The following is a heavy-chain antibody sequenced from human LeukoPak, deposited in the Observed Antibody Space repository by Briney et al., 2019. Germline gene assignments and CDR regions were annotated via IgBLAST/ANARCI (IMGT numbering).Heavy chain of an antibody. D-gene: IGHD7-27*01. J-gene: IGHJ3*02. Sequence: ASVKVSCKASGYTFTDYYMHWVRQAPGQGLEWMGWINPNSGGTNYAQKFQARVSMTRDTSISTAYMELSRLKSDDTAVYYCARHNWGNAFDIWGQGTLVTVSS. CDR2: INPNSGGT. CDR1: GYTFTDYY. CDR3: ARHNWGNAFDI. V-gene: IGHV1-2*02.